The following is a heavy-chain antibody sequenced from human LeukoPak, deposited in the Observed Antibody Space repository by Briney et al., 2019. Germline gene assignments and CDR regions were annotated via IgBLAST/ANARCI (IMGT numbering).Heavy chain of an antibody. CDR3: ARGHGYFDI. CDR2: IKQDGSEK. CDR1: GFTFITYN. J-gene: IGHJ2*01. V-gene: IGHV3-7*01. Sequence: GGSLRLSCAASGFTFITYNMNWVRQAPGKGLEWVANIKQDGSEKYYVDSVKGRFTISRDNAKNSLYLQMNSLRAEDAAVYFCARGHGYFDIWGRDTLVTVSS.